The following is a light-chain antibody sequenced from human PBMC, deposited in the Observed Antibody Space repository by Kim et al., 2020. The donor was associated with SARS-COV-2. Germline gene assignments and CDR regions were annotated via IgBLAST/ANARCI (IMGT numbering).Light chain of an antibody. V-gene: IGLV6-57*03. CDR1: SDTSATNY. Sequence: GKTETIPCTRTSDTSATNYVQWYQQRPGRAPTTVIYEDYQRPSGVPDRFSASIDISSNSASLTISGLKTEDEADYYCQSYDSSTWVFGGGTQLTVL. CDR2: EDY. J-gene: IGLJ3*02. CDR3: QSYDSSTWV.